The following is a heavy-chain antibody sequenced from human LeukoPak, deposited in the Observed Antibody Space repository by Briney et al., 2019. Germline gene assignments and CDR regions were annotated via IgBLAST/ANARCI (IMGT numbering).Heavy chain of an antibody. V-gene: IGHV4-34*01. CDR3: ARRYRNGYSSSWQRNDAFDI. CDR2: INHSGST. J-gene: IGHJ3*02. Sequence: PSETLSLTCAVYGGSFSGYYWSWIRQPPGKGLEWIGEINHSGSTNYNPSLKSRVTISVDTSKNQFSLKLSSVTAADTAVYYCARRYRNGYSSSWQRNDAFDIWGQGTMVTVSS. D-gene: IGHD6-13*01. CDR1: GGSFSGYY.